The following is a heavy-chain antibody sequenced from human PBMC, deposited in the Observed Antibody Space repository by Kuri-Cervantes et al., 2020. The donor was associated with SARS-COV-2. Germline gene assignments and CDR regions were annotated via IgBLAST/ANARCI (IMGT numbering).Heavy chain of an antibody. CDR3: ARVPKVGHCSSTSCSGHAFDI. CDR1: GYSFTSYY. D-gene: IGHD2-2*01. Sequence: ASVKVSCKASGYSFTSYYINWVRQAPGQGLEWMGWINPNSGGTNYAQKFQGRVTMTRDTSISTAYMELSRLRSDDTAVYYCARVPKVGHCSSTSCSGHAFDIWGQGTMVTVSS. V-gene: IGHV1-2*02. J-gene: IGHJ3*02. CDR2: INPNSGGT.